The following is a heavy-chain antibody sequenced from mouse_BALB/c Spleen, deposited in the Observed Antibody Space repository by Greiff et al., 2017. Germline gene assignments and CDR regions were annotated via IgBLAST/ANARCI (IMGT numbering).Heavy chain of an antibody. CDR2: ISSGGGNT. D-gene: IGHD3-1*01. Sequence: EVNLVESGGGLVKPGGSLKLSCAASGFTFSSYTMSWVRQTPEKRLEWVATISSGGGNTYYPDSVKGRFTISRDNAKNNLYLQMSSLRSEDTALYYCARYGGLRYFDVWGAGTTVTVSS. V-gene: IGHV5-9*03. CDR3: ARYGGLRYFDV. CDR1: GFTFSSYT. J-gene: IGHJ1*01.